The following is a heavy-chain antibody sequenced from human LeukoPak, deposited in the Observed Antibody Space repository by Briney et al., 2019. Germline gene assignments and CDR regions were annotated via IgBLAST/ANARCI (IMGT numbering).Heavy chain of an antibody. CDR2: ISGSGGST. Sequence: GGSLRLSCAASGFTFSSYAMSWVRQAPGKGLEWVSAISGSGGSTYYADSVKGRFTISRDNSKNTLYLQMNSLRAEGTAVYYCAKDIRGPPPRERAFDIWGQGTMVTVSS. CDR3: AKDIRGPPPRERAFDI. V-gene: IGHV3-23*01. CDR1: GFTFSSYA. D-gene: IGHD1-26*01. J-gene: IGHJ3*02.